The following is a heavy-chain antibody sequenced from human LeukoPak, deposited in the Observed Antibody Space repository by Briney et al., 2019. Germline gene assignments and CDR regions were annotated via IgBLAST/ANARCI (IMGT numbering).Heavy chain of an antibody. V-gene: IGHV4-34*01. CDR2: LNHSGST. CDR1: VGSFSGYY. J-gene: IGHJ4*02. CDR3: ASGGNLAVAGKGPAGKYFDY. Sequence: SETLSLTCADPVGSFSGYYWSWIRQPPGKGLEWIWELNHSGSTNYNPSLRSPVTISADTLKNTFSIKLCSVCAADTGVSYSASGGNLAVAGKGPAGKYFDYWGQGTLDTVPS. D-gene: IGHD6-19*01.